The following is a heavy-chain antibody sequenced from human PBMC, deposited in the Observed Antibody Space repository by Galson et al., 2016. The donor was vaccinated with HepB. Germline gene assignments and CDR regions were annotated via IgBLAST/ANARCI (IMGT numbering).Heavy chain of an antibody. V-gene: IGHV3-53*01. J-gene: IGHJ6*02. CDR2: IYSGGDT. CDR3: AREVRWELPGADYHYYYGMDV. CDR1: GITVRSNY. D-gene: IGHD1-26*01. Sequence: SLRLSCAASGITVRSNYMSWVRRAPGKGLEWVSIIYSGGDTYYADSVKGRFTISRDNSKNTLYLQMSGLRADDTAVYYCAREVRWELPGADYHYYYGMDVWGQGTTVTVSS.